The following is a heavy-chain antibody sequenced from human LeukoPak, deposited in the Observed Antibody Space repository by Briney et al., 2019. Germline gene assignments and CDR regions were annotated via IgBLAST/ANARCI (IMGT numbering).Heavy chain of an antibody. J-gene: IGHJ4*02. Sequence: PGRSLRLSCAASGFTFSIYGMHWVRQAPGKGLEWVAVIWYDGSNKYYADSVKGRFTISRDNSKNTLYLQMNSLRAEDTAVYYCARNGLHYYDSSGQPLYYFDYWGQGTLVTVSS. CDR3: ARNGLHYYDSSGQPLYYFDY. CDR1: GFTFSIYG. D-gene: IGHD3-22*01. V-gene: IGHV3-33*01. CDR2: IWYDGSNK.